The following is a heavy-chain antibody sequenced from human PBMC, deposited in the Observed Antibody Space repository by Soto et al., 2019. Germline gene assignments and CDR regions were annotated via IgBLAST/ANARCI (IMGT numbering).Heavy chain of an antibody. CDR1: GFTFSSYW. D-gene: IGHD3-3*01. Sequence: EVQLVESGGGLVQPGGSLRLSCAASGFTFSSYWMSWVRQAPGKGLEWVANIKEDGSEEYYVDSVKGRFTTSRDNAKNSLYLQMNSLRADDTAVYYCARDEGFWSGSDYWGQGTLVTVSS. J-gene: IGHJ4*02. V-gene: IGHV3-7*01. CDR2: IKEDGSEE. CDR3: ARDEGFWSGSDY.